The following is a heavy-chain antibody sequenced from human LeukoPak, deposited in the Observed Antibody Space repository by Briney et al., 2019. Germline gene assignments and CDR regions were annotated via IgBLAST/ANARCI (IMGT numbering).Heavy chain of an antibody. J-gene: IGHJ4*02. D-gene: IGHD2-15*01. V-gene: IGHV4-4*07. CDR3: ARAPSGCGGTCAFDY. CDR2: IYTDGST. Sequence: SETLSLTCTVSGGSTSNFFWSWIRQPAGKGLEWIGRIYTDGSTNSNPSPRSRLTMSLDTSKNQFSLKLTSVTAADTAVYFCARAPSGCGGTCAFDYWGRGTLVTVSS. CDR1: GGSTSNFF.